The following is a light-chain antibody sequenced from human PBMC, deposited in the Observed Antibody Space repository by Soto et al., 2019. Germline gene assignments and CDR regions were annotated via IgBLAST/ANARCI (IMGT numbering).Light chain of an antibody. V-gene: IGKV3-20*01. CDR1: QSVDSSY. CDR2: GAS. Sequence: EILCTPSPGTLSLSPGERATISCRASQSVDSSYLAWYHQRPGQAPRLLIYGASSRATGIPERVSGSGSGTDFTLTISRLEPEDFADYYCQQYGSSPITFGPGTRLDIK. J-gene: IGKJ5*01. CDR3: QQYGSSPIT.